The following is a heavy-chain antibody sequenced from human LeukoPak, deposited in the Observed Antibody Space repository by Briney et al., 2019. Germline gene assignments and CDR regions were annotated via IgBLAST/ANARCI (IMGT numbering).Heavy chain of an antibody. D-gene: IGHD2-8*02. Sequence: SETLSLTCTVSGYSISSGYYWGWIRQPPEKGLEWLGTIDHSGGIYYNPSLMSRVTISVDTSKNQFSLNLSSVTAADTAVYYCARDLFCTGGACNFRGAFDIWGQGTMVTVSS. J-gene: IGHJ3*02. CDR1: GYSISSGYY. CDR3: ARDLFCTGGACNFRGAFDI. V-gene: IGHV4-38-2*02. CDR2: IDHSGGI.